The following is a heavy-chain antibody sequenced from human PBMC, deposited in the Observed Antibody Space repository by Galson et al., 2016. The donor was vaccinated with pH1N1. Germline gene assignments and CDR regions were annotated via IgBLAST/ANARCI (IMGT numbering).Heavy chain of an antibody. D-gene: IGHD3-16*02. J-gene: IGHJ6*02. Sequence: SVKVSCKASGFTFTGYFVHWVRQAPGQGLEWMGRINPNNGDTNYAQKFQGRVTMTTDTSISTAYMELSRLRSDDTALYFCARIIVRHFGMYGWGQGTTVTLSS. V-gene: IGHV1-2*06. CDR1: GFTFTGYF. CDR2: INPNNGDT. CDR3: ARIIVRHFGMYG.